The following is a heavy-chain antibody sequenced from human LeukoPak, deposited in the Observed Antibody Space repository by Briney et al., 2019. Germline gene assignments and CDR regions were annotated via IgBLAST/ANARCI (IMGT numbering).Heavy chain of an antibody. Sequence: SETLSLTCTVSGGSISSYYWSWIRQPPGKGLEWIGYIYYSGSTNYNPSLKSRVTISVDTSKNQFSLKLSSVTAADTAVYYCTRYAGVVVVAARNWFDPWGQGTLVTVSS. CDR2: IYYSGST. J-gene: IGHJ5*02. V-gene: IGHV4-59*12. CDR1: GGSISSYY. D-gene: IGHD2-15*01. CDR3: TRYAGVVVVAARNWFDP.